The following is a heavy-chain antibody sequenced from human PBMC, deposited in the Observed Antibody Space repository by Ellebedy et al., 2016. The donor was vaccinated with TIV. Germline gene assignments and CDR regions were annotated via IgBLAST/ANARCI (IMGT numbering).Heavy chain of an antibody. D-gene: IGHD6-13*01. CDR1: GFTFGSYA. CDR2: ISYDGSNK. Sequence: PGGSLRLSCAASGFTFGSYAMHSVRPALGQGLEWVAVISYDGSNKYYADSVKGRFTISRDNSKHTLYLQINSLRAEDTAVYYCARDRVLGITGESYYFDYWGQGTLVTVSS. J-gene: IGHJ4*02. V-gene: IGHV3-30-3*01. CDR3: ARDRVLGITGESYYFDY.